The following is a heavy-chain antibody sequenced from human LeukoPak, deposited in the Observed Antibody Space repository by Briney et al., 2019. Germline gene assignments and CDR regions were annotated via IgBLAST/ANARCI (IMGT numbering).Heavy chain of an antibody. CDR2: ISSSSYI. V-gene: IGHV3-21*05. D-gene: IGHD1-26*01. CDR1: AFTFSREA. J-gene: IGHJ1*01. CDR3: ARVYSGSCEH. Sequence: GQSRTLACVVAAFTFSREAMKWVRQAAGKVREWVSYISSSSYIYYTGSVKGRFTTSRDNAKNSLYLQMNSLRAEDTAVYYCARVYSGSCEHWGQGPLVTVSS.